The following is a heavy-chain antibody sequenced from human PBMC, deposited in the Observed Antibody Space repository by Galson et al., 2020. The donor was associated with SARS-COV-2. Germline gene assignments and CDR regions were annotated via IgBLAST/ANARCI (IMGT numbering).Heavy chain of an antibody. Sequence: SETLSLTCTVSGGSISSYYWSWIRQPPGKGLEWIGYIYYSGSTNYNPSLKSRVTISVDTSKNQFSLKLSSVTGADTAVYYCARAAQTYYDFWSGYYNAPHFDYWGQGTLVTVSS. J-gene: IGHJ4*02. CDR1: GGSISSYY. CDR2: IYYSGST. V-gene: IGHV4-59*01. D-gene: IGHD3-3*01. CDR3: ARAAQTYYDFWSGYYNAPHFDY.